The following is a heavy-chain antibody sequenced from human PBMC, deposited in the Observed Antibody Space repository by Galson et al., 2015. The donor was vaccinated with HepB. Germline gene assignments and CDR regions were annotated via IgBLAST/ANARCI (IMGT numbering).Heavy chain of an antibody. CDR1: GFSFSAYG. J-gene: IGHJ3*01. Sequence: SLRLSCAASGFSFSAYGMHWVRQTPGKGLEWVAVMSNSGTFIRYADSMEGRFTISRDNSKNILYLQMNSLIAEDTAIYYCARDDEVADPFSHGFDLWGQGTTVAVSS. D-gene: IGHD2/OR15-2a*01. CDR2: MSNSGTFI. V-gene: IGHV3-33*01. CDR3: ARDDEVADPFSHGFDL.